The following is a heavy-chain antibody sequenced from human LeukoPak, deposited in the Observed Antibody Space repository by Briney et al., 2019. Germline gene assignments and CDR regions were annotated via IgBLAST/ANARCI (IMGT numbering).Heavy chain of an antibody. CDR1: GGSISSYY. CDR3: ARRIAAAGTYDWFDP. D-gene: IGHD6-13*01. J-gene: IGHJ5*02. Sequence: SETLSLTCTVSGGSISSYYWSWIRQPPGKGLEWIGYIHYSGSTNYNPSLKSRVTISVDTSKNQFSLKLSSVTAADTAVYYCARRIAAAGTYDWFDPWGQGTLVTVSS. V-gene: IGHV4-59*08. CDR2: IHYSGST.